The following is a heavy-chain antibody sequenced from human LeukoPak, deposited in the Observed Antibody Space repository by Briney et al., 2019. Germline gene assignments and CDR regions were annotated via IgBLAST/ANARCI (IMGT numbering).Heavy chain of an antibody. D-gene: IGHD3-10*01. V-gene: IGHV3-7*03. CDR2: IKQDGSEK. Sequence: GVSLRLSCAASGFTFSSYWMSWVRQAPGKGLEWVANIKQDGSEKYYVDSVRGRFTISRDNAKNSLYLQMNSLRAEDAAVYYCARDKEVYYYASGSLGYWGQGTLVTVSS. J-gene: IGHJ4*02. CDR3: ARDKEVYYYASGSLGY. CDR1: GFTFSSYW.